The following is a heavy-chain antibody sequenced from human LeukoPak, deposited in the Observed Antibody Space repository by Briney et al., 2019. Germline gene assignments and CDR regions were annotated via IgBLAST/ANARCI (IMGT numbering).Heavy chain of an antibody. CDR3: ARSNGYFDY. D-gene: IGHD2-8*01. V-gene: IGHV3-30*04. Sequence: GRSLRLSCAASGVAFGRYTMHWVRQAPGKELKWVAVTSYDGRNRYYADSVKGRFTISRDNSNNTLYLQMNSLRTEDTAMYYCARSNGYFDYWGQGTLVTVSS. J-gene: IGHJ4*02. CDR2: TSYDGRNR. CDR1: GVAFGRYT.